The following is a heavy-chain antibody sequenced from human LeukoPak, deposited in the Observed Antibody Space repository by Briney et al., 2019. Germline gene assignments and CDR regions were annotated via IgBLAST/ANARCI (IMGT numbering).Heavy chain of an antibody. J-gene: IGHJ5*02. Sequence: SETLSLTCTVSGYSISSGYYWGWIRQPPGKGLEWIGSIYHSGSTYYNPSLKSRVTISVDTSKNQFSLKLSSVTAADTAVYYCARDLGAGAIFSPWFDPWGQGTLVTVSS. CDR2: IYHSGST. CDR1: GYSISSGYY. D-gene: IGHD3-9*01. CDR3: ARDLGAGAIFSPWFDP. V-gene: IGHV4-38-2*02.